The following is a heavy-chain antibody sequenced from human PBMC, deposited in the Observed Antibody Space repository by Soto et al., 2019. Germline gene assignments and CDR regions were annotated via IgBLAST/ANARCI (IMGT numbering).Heavy chain of an antibody. CDR3: SRQASDFWSGKPQYYMDV. Sequence: EVQLVESGGGLVQPGGSLKLSCAASGFTFSGSAMHWVRQASGKGLAWVGRISSKGNNYATAYGASLKGRFTISRDDSKNTAYLQMNRLNTEDKAVYYCSRQASDFWSGKPQYYMDVWGKGTPVTVSS. CDR1: GFTFSGSA. CDR2: ISSKGNNYAT. D-gene: IGHD3-3*01. V-gene: IGHV3-73*01. J-gene: IGHJ6*03.